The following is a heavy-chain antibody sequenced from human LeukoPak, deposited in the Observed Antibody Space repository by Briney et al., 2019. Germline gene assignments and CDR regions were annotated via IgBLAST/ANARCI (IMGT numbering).Heavy chain of an antibody. CDR1: GYTFTGYY. J-gene: IGHJ3*02. V-gene: IGHV1-8*02. D-gene: IGHD3-9*01. CDR3: ARGDNILTGYYKSAFDI. Sequence: GASVKVSCKASGYTFTGYYMHWVRQAPGQGLEWMGWMNPNSGNTGYAQKFQGRVTMTRNTSISTAYMELSSLRSEDTAVYYCARGDNILTGYYKSAFDIWGQGTMVTVSS. CDR2: MNPNSGNT.